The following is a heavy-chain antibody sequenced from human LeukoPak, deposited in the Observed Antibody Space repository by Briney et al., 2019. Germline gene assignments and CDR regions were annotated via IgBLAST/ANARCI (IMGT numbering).Heavy chain of an antibody. Sequence: GESLKISWKGSGYSFTSYWIGWVRQMPGKGLEWMGIIYPGDSDTRYSPSFQGQVTISADKSISTAYLQWSSLKASDTAMYYCARNSRSYPAHFDSWGQGTLVTVSS. J-gene: IGHJ4*02. CDR2: IYPGDSDT. D-gene: IGHD1-26*01. CDR1: GYSFTSYW. V-gene: IGHV5-51*01. CDR3: ARNSRSYPAHFDS.